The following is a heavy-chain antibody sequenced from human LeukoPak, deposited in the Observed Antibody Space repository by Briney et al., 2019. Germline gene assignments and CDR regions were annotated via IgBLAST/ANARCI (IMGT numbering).Heavy chain of an antibody. CDR2: IKQDGSEK. CDR3: AREHTPFGSGCTAAY. D-gene: IGHD6-19*01. V-gene: IGHV3-7*01. Sequence: GGSLRLSCAASKFTFSSYWMSWVRQAPGKGLEWVANIKQDGSEKYYVDSVKGRFTISRDNAKNSVWLQMNSLRAEDTAVYYCAREHTPFGSGCTAAYWGQGTLVTVSS. CDR1: KFTFSSYW. J-gene: IGHJ4*02.